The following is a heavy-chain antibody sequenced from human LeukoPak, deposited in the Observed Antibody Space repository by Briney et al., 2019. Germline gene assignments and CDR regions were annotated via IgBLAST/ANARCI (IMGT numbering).Heavy chain of an antibody. V-gene: IGHV1-8*01. D-gene: IGHD2-2*02. CDR2: MNPNSGNT. CDR3: ARVSTSCYIGCSFDN. J-gene: IGHJ4*02. CDR1: GYTFTSYD. Sequence: ASVKVSCKASGYTFTSYDINWVRQATGQGLEWMGWMNPNSGNTGYAQKFQGRVTMTRNTSISTAYMELSSLRSEDTAIYYCARVSTSCYIGCSFDNWGQGTLVTVSS.